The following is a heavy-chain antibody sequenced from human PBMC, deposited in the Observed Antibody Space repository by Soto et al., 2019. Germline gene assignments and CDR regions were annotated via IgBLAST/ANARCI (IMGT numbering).Heavy chain of an antibody. Sequence: TSETLSLTCAVYGGSFSGYYWSWIRQPPGKGLEWIGEINHSGSTNYNPSLKSRVTISVDTSKNQFSLKLSSVTAADTAVYYCARGYAGATLNYYHYYGMDVWGQGTTVTVSS. CDR2: INHSGST. J-gene: IGHJ6*02. D-gene: IGHD1-26*01. V-gene: IGHV4-34*01. CDR3: ARGYAGATLNYYHYYGMDV. CDR1: GGSFSGYY.